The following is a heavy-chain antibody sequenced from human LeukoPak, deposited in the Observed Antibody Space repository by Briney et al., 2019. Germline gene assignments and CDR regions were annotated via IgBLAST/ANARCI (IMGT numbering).Heavy chain of an antibody. CDR1: GGSISSYY. J-gene: IGHJ3*02. CDR2: IYYSGST. Sequence: KASETLSLTCTVSGGSISSYYWSWIRQPPGKGLEWIGYIYYSGSTNYNLSLKSRVTISVDTSKNQFSLKLSSVTAADTAVYYCARDSGSYAFDIWGQGTMVTVSS. D-gene: IGHD1-26*01. V-gene: IGHV4-59*01. CDR3: ARDSGSYAFDI.